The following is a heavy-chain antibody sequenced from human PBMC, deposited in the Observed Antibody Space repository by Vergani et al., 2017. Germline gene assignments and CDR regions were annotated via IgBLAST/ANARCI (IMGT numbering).Heavy chain of an antibody. CDR2: ILPSGTT. J-gene: IGHJ2*01. CDR3: ARRLASEVTGFDL. Sequence: QVQLQESGPGLVKPSETLPLTCAVSGYSVTSCYYWAWIRQSPGKGLEWIGAILPSGTTYYNPSLMSRLTVSLDTSKNHVSLTLTSVTAADTAVYYCARRLASEVTGFDLWGRGTLVTVSS. CDR1: GYSVTSCYY. D-gene: IGHD2-21*02. V-gene: IGHV4-38-2*01.